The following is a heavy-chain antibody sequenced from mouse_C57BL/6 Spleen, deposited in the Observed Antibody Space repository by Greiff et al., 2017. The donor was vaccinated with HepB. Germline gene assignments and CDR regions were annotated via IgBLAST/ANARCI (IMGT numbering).Heavy chain of an antibody. D-gene: IGHD1-1*01. J-gene: IGHJ3*01. CDR1: GFTFSSYA. CDR2: ISDGGSYT. Sequence: EVQGVESGGGLVKPGGSLKLSCAASGFTFSSYAMSWVRQTPEKRLEWVATISDGGSYTYYPDNVKGRFTISRDNAKNNLYLQMSHLKSEDTAMYYCARDRTTVKKTWFAYWGQGTLVTVSA. CDR3: ARDRTTVKKTWFAY. V-gene: IGHV5-4*01.